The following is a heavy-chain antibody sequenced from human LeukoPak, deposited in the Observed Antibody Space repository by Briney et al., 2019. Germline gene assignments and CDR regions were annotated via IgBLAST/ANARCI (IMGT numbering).Heavy chain of an antibody. J-gene: IGHJ6*02. V-gene: IGHV2-70*11. CDR3: ARNIAGYSYGYISYGMDV. Sequence: SGPALVKPTQTLTLTCTFSGFSLSTSGMCVSWIRQPPGKALEWLARIDWDDDKYYSTSLKTRLTISKDTSKNQVVLTMTNMDPVDTATYYCARNIAGYSYGYISYGMDVWGQGTTVTVSS. D-gene: IGHD5-18*01. CDR1: GFSLSTSGMC. CDR2: IDWDDDK.